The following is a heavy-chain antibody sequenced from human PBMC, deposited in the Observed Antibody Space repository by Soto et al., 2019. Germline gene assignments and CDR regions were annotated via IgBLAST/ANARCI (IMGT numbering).Heavy chain of an antibody. CDR2: IIPVFQTA. D-gene: IGHD3-22*01. V-gene: IGHV1-69*13. Sequence: QVQLVQSGPEVKRPGSSVKISCKASGFSPTTFAFSWVRRAPGQGLEWMGGIIPVFQTAYYTQRFQGRVTITADEATNTAYMELSSLRSEDTAIYYCARGGSGYTWFNEFWGQGTLVTVSS. CDR1: GFSPTTFA. CDR3: ARGGSGYTWFNEF. J-gene: IGHJ4*02.